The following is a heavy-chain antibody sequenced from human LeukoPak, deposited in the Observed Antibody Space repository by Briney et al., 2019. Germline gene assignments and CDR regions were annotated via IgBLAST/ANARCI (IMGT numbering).Heavy chain of an antibody. CDR1: GFTFSDYA. Sequence: PGGSLRLSCAASGFTFSDYAMNWVRQAPGKGLEWVSYISSSSNIIYYADSVQGRFTLSRDNAKNSLYLQMNSLRVEDTAVYYCARDSSMLRGPLVIYYFDFWGQGTLVTVSS. D-gene: IGHD3-10*01. V-gene: IGHV3-48*01. CDR2: ISSSSNII. J-gene: IGHJ4*02. CDR3: ARDSSMLRGPLVIYYFDF.